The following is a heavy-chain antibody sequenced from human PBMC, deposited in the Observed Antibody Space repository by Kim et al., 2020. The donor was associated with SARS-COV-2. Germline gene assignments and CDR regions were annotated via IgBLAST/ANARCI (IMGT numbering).Heavy chain of an antibody. CDR2: INPNSGGT. J-gene: IGHJ5*02. Sequence: ASVKVSCKASGYTFTGYYMHWVRQAPGQGLEWMGRINPNSGGTNYAQKFQGRVTMTRDTSISTAYMELSRLRSDDTAVYYCARASEYSSFNWFDPWGQGTLVTVSS. V-gene: IGHV1-2*06. D-gene: IGHD6-6*01. CDR1: GYTFTGYY. CDR3: ARASEYSSFNWFDP.